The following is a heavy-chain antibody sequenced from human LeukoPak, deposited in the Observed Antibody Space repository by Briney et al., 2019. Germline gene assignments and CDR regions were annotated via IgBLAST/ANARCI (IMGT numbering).Heavy chain of an antibody. CDR1: GGSISSGDYY. D-gene: IGHD5-24*01. J-gene: IGHJ4*02. CDR2: IYTSGST. CDR3: ARGPNYPSPSPFDY. V-gene: IGHV4-61*02. Sequence: SQTLSLTCTVSGGSISSGDYYWSWIRQPPGKGLEWIGRIYTSGSTNYNPSLKSRVTISVDTSKNQFSLKLSSVTAADTAVYYCARGPNYPSPSPFDYWGQGTLVTVSS.